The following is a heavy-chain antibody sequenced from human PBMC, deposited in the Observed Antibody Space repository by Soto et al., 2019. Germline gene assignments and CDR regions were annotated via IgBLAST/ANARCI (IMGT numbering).Heavy chain of an antibody. CDR1: GFTFSSYG. Sequence: PGGSLRLSCAASGFTFSSYGMHWVRQAPGKGLEWVAVISYDGSNKYYADSVKGRFTISRDNSKNTLYLQMNSLRAEDTAVYYCAKDFFPKIAVAGIFDYWGQGTLVTVSS. V-gene: IGHV3-30*18. CDR3: AKDFFPKIAVAGIFDY. J-gene: IGHJ4*02. CDR2: ISYDGSNK. D-gene: IGHD6-19*01.